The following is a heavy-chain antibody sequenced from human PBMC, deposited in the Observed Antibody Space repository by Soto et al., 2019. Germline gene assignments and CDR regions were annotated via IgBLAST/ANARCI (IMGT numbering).Heavy chain of an antibody. V-gene: IGHV4-34*01. CDR2: INHSGIT. Sequence: QVQIQQWGAGLLKPAETLSLTCAVYGGSFSDYYWSWIRQPPGKELEWIGEINHSGITNYSPSLKSRVTMSVDTSKNQFSLKLTSVTAADTALYYCARFPFDSNGWTNPRYFDIWGQGTLVTVSS. J-gene: IGHJ4*02. CDR3: ARFPFDSNGWTNPRYFDI. D-gene: IGHD3-22*01. CDR1: GGSFSDYY.